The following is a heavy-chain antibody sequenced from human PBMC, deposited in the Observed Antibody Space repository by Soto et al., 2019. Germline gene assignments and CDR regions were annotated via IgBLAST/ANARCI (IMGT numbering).Heavy chain of an antibody. J-gene: IGHJ4*02. Sequence: PSDTLSLTCTDSGGAISSYYWSWIRQPPGKGLEWIGYIYYSGSTNYNPSLKSRVTISVDTSKNQFSLKLSSVTAADTAVYYCARTSPGGNPTYYFDYWGQGTLVTVSS. CDR3: ARTSPGGNPTYYFDY. D-gene: IGHD2-15*01. CDR2: IYYSGST. V-gene: IGHV4-59*07. CDR1: GGAISSYY.